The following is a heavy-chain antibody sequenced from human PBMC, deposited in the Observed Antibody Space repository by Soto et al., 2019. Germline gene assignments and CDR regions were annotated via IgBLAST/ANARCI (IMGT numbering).Heavy chain of an antibody. CDR3: AGSIAVADSFDY. CDR2: INHSATT. J-gene: IGHJ4*02. CDR1: GGSFSGYY. V-gene: IGHV4-34*01. D-gene: IGHD6-19*01. Sequence: SETLSLTCAVYGGSFSGYYWSGIRQPPGKGLEWSGEINHSATTYYNPSLKSRITVSPDTSKNQFSLKLTSVTAADTAVYYCAGSIAVADSFDYWGQGIQVTVSS.